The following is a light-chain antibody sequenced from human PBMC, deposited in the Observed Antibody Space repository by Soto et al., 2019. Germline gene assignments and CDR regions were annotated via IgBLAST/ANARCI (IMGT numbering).Light chain of an antibody. Sequence: QSALTQPASVSGSPGQSITISCTGTSSDIGGYNYVSWYQQHPGKAPKLMIYEVSNRPSGVSNRFFGSKSGNTASLTISGLQAEDEADYYCSSYAGNNIPVSGTGTKLTVL. CDR1: SSDIGGYNY. V-gene: IGLV2-14*01. CDR2: EVS. CDR3: SSYAGNNIPV. J-gene: IGLJ1*01.